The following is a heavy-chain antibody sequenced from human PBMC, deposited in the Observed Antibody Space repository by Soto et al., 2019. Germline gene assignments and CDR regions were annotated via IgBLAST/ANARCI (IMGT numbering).Heavy chain of an antibody. CDR2: IYYSGST. CDR1: GGSISSGGYY. V-gene: IGHV4-31*03. Sequence: QVQLQESGPGLVKPSQTLSLTCTVSGGSISSGGYYWSWIRQHPGKGLEWIGYIYYSGSTYYNPSLKSRVTISVDTSKNQFSLKLSSVTAADTDVYYCARGSGTAMDQTYYFDYWGQGTLVTVSS. J-gene: IGHJ4*02. CDR3: ARGSGTAMDQTYYFDY. D-gene: IGHD5-18*01.